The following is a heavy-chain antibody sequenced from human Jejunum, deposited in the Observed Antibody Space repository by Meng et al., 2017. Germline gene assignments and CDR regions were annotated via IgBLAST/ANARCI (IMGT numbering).Heavy chain of an antibody. D-gene: IGHD2-21*01. V-gene: IGHV3-64*02. CDR2: ISGDGSST. Sequence: GESLKISCAASEFPFSSFSTHWVRQVPGRGLESVSAISGDGSSTFYADSVKGRFTISRDNSKNTLYLQMGSLRSEDTALYYCAREDKGDYDYWGQGTRVTVSS. CDR1: EFPFSSFS. CDR3: AREDKGDYDY. J-gene: IGHJ4*02.